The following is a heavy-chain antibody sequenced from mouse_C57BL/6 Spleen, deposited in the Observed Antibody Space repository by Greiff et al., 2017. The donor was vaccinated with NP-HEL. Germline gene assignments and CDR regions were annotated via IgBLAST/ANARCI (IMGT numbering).Heavy chain of an antibody. CDR2: IWSDGST. Sequence: VMLVESGPGLVAPSQSLSITCTVSGFSLTSYGVHWVRQPPGKGLEWLVVIWSDGSTNYNSALKSRLSISKDNSKSQVFLKMNSLQTDDTAMYYCARHGDYGAWFAYWGQGTLVTVSA. J-gene: IGHJ3*01. CDR3: ARHGDYGAWFAY. D-gene: IGHD2-4*01. CDR1: GFSLTSYG. V-gene: IGHV2-6-1*01.